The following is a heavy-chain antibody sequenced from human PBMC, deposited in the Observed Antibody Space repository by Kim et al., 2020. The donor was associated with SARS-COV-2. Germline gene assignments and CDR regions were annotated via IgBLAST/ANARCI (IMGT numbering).Heavy chain of an antibody. V-gene: IGHV3-53*04. CDR1: GITVSSNY. CDR2: IYSGGSA. CDR3: ARALYYYGMDG. Sequence: GGSLSLSCAASGITVSSNYMSWVRPAPGKGPAWVSVIYSGGSAYYADYVKGRFTISIYNSKYTLYLPMNSLRAEAPAVYYCARALYYYGMDGWGPGTTVT. J-gene: IGHJ6*02.